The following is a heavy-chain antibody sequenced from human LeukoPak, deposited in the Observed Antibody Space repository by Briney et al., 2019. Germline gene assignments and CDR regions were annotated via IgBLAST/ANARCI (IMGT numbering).Heavy chain of an antibody. D-gene: IGHD5-18*01. CDR1: GFTFSSYS. V-gene: IGHV3-21*01. J-gene: IGHJ4*02. CDR2: ISSSSSYI. CDR3: ARDRDTATGVY. Sequence: GGSLRLSCAASGFTFSSYSMNWVRQAPGKGLEWVSSISSSSSYIYYADPVKGRFTVSRDNAKNSLYLQMNSLRAEDTAVYYCARDRDTATGVYWGQGTLVTVSS.